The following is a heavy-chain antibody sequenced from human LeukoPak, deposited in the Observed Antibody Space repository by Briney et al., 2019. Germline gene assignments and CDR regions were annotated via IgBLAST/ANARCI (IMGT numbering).Heavy chain of an antibody. D-gene: IGHD5/OR15-5a*01. J-gene: IGHJ3*02. Sequence: SVKVSCKASGGTFSSYAISWVRQAPGQGLEWMGGIIPIFGTANYAQKFQGRVTITADESTSTAYMELSSLRSEDTAVYYCARRGLPSDAFDIWGQGTMVTVSS. CDR2: IIPIFGTA. CDR3: ARRGLPSDAFDI. V-gene: IGHV1-69*01. CDR1: GGTFSSYA.